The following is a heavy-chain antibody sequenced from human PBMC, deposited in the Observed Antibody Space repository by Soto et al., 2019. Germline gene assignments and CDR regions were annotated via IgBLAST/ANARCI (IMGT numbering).Heavy chain of an antibody. J-gene: IGHJ6*02. D-gene: IGHD2-2*01. Sequence: GGSLRLSCAASGFTFSSNAMSWVRQAPGKGLEWVSATSGSGDGTYYADSVKGRFTISRDNSKNTLYLQMNSLRVEDTAVYYCARDSDCHSTSCFFPPHVWGQGTTVTVS. CDR1: GFTFSSNA. CDR2: TSGSGDGT. CDR3: ARDSDCHSTSCFFPPHV. V-gene: IGHV3-23*01.